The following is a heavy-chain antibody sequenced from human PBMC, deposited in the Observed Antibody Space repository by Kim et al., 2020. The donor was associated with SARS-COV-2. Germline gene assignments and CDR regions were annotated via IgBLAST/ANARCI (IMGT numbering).Heavy chain of an antibody. CDR2: ISYGSSYI. J-gene: IGHJ6*01. V-gene: IGHV3-21*01. D-gene: IGHD6-13*01. CDR3: ARDRRDGSRWSLGVSDRFYNPYALDV. Sequence: GGSLRLSCAASGFTFKTYNINWVRQAPGKGLECVSFISYGSSYIDYANSVKGRFTVSRDDAKNSVYLQMNDLGADDTAVYYCARDRRDGSRWSLGVSDRFYNPYALDVWGQGAAVTVSS. CDR1: GFTFKTYN.